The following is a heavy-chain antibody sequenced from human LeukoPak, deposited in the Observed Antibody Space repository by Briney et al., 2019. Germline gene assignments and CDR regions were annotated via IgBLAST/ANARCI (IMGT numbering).Heavy chain of an antibody. J-gene: IGHJ3*02. V-gene: IGHV3-48*01. CDR3: ARDRGRRLFDI. D-gene: IGHD3-16*01. Sequence: GGSLRLSCAASGFTFGSYSMNWVRQAPGKGLEWVSYISSSSSTIYYADSVKGRFTISRDNAKNSPYLQMNSLRAEDTAVYYCARDRGRRLFDIWGQGTMVTVSS. CDR2: ISSSSSTI. CDR1: GFTFGSYS.